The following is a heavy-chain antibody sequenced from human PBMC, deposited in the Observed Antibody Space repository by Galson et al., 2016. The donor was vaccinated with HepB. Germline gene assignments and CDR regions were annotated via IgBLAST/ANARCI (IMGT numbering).Heavy chain of an antibody. CDR3: ARDWTRSLREVIIRDWFDP. J-gene: IGHJ5*02. D-gene: IGHD3-10*01. V-gene: IGHV1-2*02. Sequence: SVKVSCKASGYIFTDHYIHWVRQAPGQGLEWMGNINPDSGGTVYAQKFQGRVTMTGDTPINTAYMELRRLTSDDTAIYYCARDWTRSLREVIIRDWFDPWGKGTLVTVSS. CDR2: INPDSGGT. CDR1: GYIFTDHY.